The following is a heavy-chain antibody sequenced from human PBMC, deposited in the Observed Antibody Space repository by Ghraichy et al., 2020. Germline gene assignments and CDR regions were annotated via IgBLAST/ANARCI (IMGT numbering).Heavy chain of an antibody. D-gene: IGHD6-13*01. V-gene: IGHV3-23*01. CDR3: AKRIAAGGHFDY. CDR2: ISISATT. CDR1: GFSFSSYA. J-gene: IGHJ4*02. Sequence: GGSLRLSCAASGFSFSSYAMGWVRQAPGKGLEWVSVISISATTHYADSVKGRFTISRDNSKNTLYLQMNSQRAEDTAVYYCAKRIAAGGHFDYWGQGTLVTISS.